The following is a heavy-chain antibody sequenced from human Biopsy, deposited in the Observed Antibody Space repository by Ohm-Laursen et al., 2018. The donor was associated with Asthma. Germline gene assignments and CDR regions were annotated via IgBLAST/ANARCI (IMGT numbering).Heavy chain of an antibody. V-gene: IGHV4-39*01. CDR2: IYYSGTT. CDR1: SGSGGYMRSGNYY. Sequence: LSLTCSLSSGSGGYMRSGNYYWGWIRQPPGKGLEWIGSIYYSGTTYYNPSLESRVTVSADTSKNQFSLKPTSVTAADTAVYYCVRGSSSWHHGPFHYYYGLDVWGQGTTATVSS. J-gene: IGHJ6*02. D-gene: IGHD6-13*01. CDR3: VRGSSSWHHGPFHYYYGLDV.